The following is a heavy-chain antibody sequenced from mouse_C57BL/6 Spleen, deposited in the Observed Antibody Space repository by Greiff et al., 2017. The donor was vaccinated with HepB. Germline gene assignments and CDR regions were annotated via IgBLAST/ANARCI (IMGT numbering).Heavy chain of an antibody. CDR2: INPSNGGT. V-gene: IGHV1-53*01. J-gene: IGHJ2*01. CDR3: ARRDYYGSSLYFDY. D-gene: IGHD1-1*01. Sequence: QVHVKQPGTELVKPGASVKLSCKASGYTFTSYWMHWVKQRPGQGLEWIGNINPSNGGTNYNEKFKSKATLTVDKSSSTAYMQLSSLTSEDSAVYYCARRDYYGSSLYFDYWGQGTTLTVSS. CDR1: GYTFTSYW.